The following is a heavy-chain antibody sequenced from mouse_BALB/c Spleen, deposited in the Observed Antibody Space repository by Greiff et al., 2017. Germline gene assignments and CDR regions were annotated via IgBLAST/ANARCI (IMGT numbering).Heavy chain of an antibody. CDR1: GFNIKDTY. V-gene: IGHV14-3*02. CDR3: APYGNYHYFDY. CDR2: IDPANGNT. Sequence: EVQLQQSGAELVKPGASVKLSCTASGFNIKDTYMHWVKQRPEQGLEWIGRIDPANGNTKYDPKFQGKATITADTSSNTAYLQLSSLTSEDTAVYYCAPYGNYHYFDYWGQGTTLTVSS. J-gene: IGHJ2*01. D-gene: IGHD2-10*02.